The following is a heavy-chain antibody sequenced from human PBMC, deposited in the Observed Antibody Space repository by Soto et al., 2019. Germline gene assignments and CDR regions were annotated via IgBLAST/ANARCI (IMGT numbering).Heavy chain of an antibody. J-gene: IGHJ4*02. Sequence: GSLRLSCAASGFTFSSYEMNWVRQAPGKGLEWVSYISSSGSTIYYADSVKGRFTISRDNAKNSLYLQMNSLRAEDTAVYYCAAYYYGSGSYQDDYWGQGTLVTVSS. CDR3: AAYYYGSGSYQDDY. CDR2: ISSSGSTI. D-gene: IGHD3-10*01. CDR1: GFTFSSYE. V-gene: IGHV3-48*03.